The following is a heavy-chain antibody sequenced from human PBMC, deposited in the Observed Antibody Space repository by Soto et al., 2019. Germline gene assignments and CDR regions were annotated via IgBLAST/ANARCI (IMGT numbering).Heavy chain of an antibody. Sequence: ESGGGLVQPGRSLRLSCAASGFTFDDYAMHWVRQAPGKGLEWVSGISWNSGSIGYADSVKGRFTISRDNAKNSLYLQMNSLRAEDTALYYCAKDKGIAVAGHYWYFDLWGRGTLVTVSS. CDR2: ISWNSGSI. CDR1: GFTFDDYA. D-gene: IGHD6-19*01. V-gene: IGHV3-9*01. CDR3: AKDKGIAVAGHYWYFDL. J-gene: IGHJ2*01.